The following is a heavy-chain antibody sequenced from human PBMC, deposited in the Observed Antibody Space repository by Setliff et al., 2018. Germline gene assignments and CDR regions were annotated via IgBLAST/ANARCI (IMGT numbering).Heavy chain of an antibody. Sequence: ASVTVSCKTSGYTFTDFYIQWVRQAPGQGLEWMGWINPYTGDTDYAPKFQGRVTVTRDTSVTTAYMDLTRLTSYDTAVYYCARGGSIYDHVWGSYRFVDSWGQGTLVTVSS. CDR2: INPYTGDT. CDR1: GYTFTDFY. V-gene: IGHV1-2*02. J-gene: IGHJ4*02. D-gene: IGHD3-16*02. CDR3: ARGGSIYDHVWGSYRFVDS.